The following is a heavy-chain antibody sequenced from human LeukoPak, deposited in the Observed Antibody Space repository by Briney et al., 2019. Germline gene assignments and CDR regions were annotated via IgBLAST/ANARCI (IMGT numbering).Heavy chain of an antibody. CDR1: GGTFSSYA. CDR3: AITMVRGAPPLNYNLFDP. CDR2: IIPIFGTA. D-gene: IGHD3-10*01. J-gene: IGHJ5*02. Sequence: SVTVSCKASGGTFSSYAISWVRQAPGQGLEWMGGIIPIFGTANYAQKFKGRVTITADESTSTAYMELRRLRDEDTAVYYCAITMVRGAPPLNYNLFDPWGQGTLVTVSS. V-gene: IGHV1-69*13.